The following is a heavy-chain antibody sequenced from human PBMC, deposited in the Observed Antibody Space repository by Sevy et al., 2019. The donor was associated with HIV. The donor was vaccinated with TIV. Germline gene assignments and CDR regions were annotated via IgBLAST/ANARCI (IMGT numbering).Heavy chain of an antibody. CDR3: AKGGYCSSTSCRYYDYGMDV. J-gene: IGHJ6*04. D-gene: IGHD2-2*01. Sequence: GGSLRLSCAASGFTFSSYAMSWVRQAPGKGLEWVSAISGSGASTYYADSVKGRFTISRDTSKNPLYLQMNSLRAEDTAVYYCAKGGYCSSTSCRYYDYGMDVWGEGATVTVSS. CDR2: ISGSGAST. V-gene: IGHV3-23*01. CDR1: GFTFSSYA.